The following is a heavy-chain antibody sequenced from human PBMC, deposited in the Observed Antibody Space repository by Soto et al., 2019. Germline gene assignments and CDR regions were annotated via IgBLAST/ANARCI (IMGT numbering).Heavy chain of an antibody. Sequence: GASVKVSCKASGYTFTGYYMHWVRQAPGQGLEWMGWINPNSGGTNYAQKFQGWVTMTRDTSISTAYMELSRLRSDDTAVYYCARDKGSSSWYRRGRNDAFDIWCQGTMVTVSS. J-gene: IGHJ3*02. CDR1: GYTFTGYY. CDR2: INPNSGGT. V-gene: IGHV1-2*04. CDR3: ARDKGSSSWYRRGRNDAFDI. D-gene: IGHD6-13*01.